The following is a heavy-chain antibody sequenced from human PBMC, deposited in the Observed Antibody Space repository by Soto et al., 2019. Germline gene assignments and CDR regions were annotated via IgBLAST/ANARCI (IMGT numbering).Heavy chain of an antibody. CDR3: AKAPLLYRYSSGWYLL. CDR1: GFTFSSYA. V-gene: IGHV3-23*01. Sequence: EVQLLESGGGLVQPGGSLRLSCAASGFTFSSYAMSWVRQAPGKGLEWVSAISGSGGSTYYADSVKGRFTISRDNSKNTLYLQRNSVRAEDTAVYYCAKAPLLYRYSSGWYLLWGQGTLVTVSS. J-gene: IGHJ1*01. D-gene: IGHD6-19*01. CDR2: ISGSGGST.